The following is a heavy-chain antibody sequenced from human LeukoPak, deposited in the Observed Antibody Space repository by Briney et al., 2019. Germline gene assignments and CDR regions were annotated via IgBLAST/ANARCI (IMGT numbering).Heavy chain of an antibody. Sequence: PSETLSLTCTVSGGSISSSSYYWGWIRQPPGKGLEWIGSIYYSGSTYYNPSLKSRATISVDTSKNQLSLKLSSVTAADTAVYFCARSGGLWLLTYYFDYWGQGTLVTVSS. CDR3: ARSGGLWLLTYYFDY. CDR2: IYYSGST. J-gene: IGHJ4*02. D-gene: IGHD3-22*01. CDR1: GGSISSSSYY. V-gene: IGHV4-39*07.